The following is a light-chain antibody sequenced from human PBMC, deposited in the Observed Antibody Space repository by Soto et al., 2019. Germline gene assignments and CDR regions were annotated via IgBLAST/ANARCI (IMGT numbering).Light chain of an antibody. CDR1: SSDVGGYNY. CDR2: EVN. CDR3: TSYAGGNNV. V-gene: IGLV2-8*01. Sequence: QSVLTQPPSASGSPGQSVTISCTGTSSDVGGYNYVSWYQQHPGKVPKLMVYEVNKRPSGVPDRFSGSKSGNTASLTVSGLQADDVADYYCTSYAGGNNVFGTGTKLTVL. J-gene: IGLJ1*01.